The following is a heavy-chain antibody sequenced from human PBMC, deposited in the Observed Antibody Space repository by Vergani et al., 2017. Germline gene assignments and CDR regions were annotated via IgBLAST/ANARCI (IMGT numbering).Heavy chain of an antibody. CDR3: ARDFLIESVTAYYYYGMDV. V-gene: IGHV1-46*01. CDR2: INPSGCST. CDR1: GYTFTSYY. Sequence: QVQLVQSGAEVKKPGASVKVSCKASGYTFTSYYMHWVRQAPGQGLEWMGIINPSGCSTSYAQKFQGRVTMTRDTSTSTVYMELSSLRSEDTAVYYCARDFLIESVTAYYYYGMDVWGQGTTVTVYS. D-gene: IGHD4-17*01. J-gene: IGHJ6*02.